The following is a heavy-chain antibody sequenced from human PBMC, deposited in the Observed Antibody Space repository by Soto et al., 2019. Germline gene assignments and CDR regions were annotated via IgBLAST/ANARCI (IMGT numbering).Heavy chain of an antibody. CDR3: TTDWGSYYDEDYYYYGMDV. V-gene: IGHV3-15*01. D-gene: IGHD1-26*01. CDR2: IKSKTDGGTT. CDR1: GFTFSNAW. J-gene: IGHJ6*02. Sequence: PGGSLRLSCAASGFTFSNAWMSWVRQAPGKGLEWVGRIKSKTDGGTTDYAAPVKGRFTISRDDSKNTLYLQMNRLKTEDTAVYYCTTDWGSYYDEDYYYYGMDVWGQGTTVTVSS.